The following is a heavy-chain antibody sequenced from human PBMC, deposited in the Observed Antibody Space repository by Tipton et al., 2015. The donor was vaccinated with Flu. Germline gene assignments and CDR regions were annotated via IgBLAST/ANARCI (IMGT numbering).Heavy chain of an antibody. CDR1: GGTFSSYA. CDR2: IIPIFGTA. Sequence: VQLVQSGPEVKKPGSSVKVSCKASGGTFSSYAISWVRQAPGQGLEWMGRIIPIFGTANYAQKFQGRVTITADESTSTAYMELSSLRSEDTAVYYCARDPVAPISSSWYVRATWFDYWGQGTLVTVSS. V-gene: IGHV1-69*18. D-gene: IGHD6-13*01. CDR3: ARDPVAPISSSWYVRATWFDY. J-gene: IGHJ4*02.